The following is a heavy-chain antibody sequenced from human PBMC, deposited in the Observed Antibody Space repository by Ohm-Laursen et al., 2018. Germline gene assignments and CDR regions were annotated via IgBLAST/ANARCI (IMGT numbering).Heavy chain of an antibody. Sequence: PTQTLTLTCTFSGFSLSTPGVALAWIRQPPRKAPEWLGNIYWDDDKRYSPSLKSRLTITKDSSKNQVVLTMTDMDPVDPATYYCARITAGPDYFDYWGQGTLVTVSS. V-gene: IGHV2-5*02. CDR1: GFSLSTPGVA. CDR3: ARITAGPDYFDY. J-gene: IGHJ4*02. CDR2: IYWDDDK.